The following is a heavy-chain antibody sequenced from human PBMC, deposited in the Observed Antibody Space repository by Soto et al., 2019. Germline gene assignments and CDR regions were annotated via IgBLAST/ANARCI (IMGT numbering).Heavy chain of an antibody. D-gene: IGHD5-18*01. J-gene: IGHJ2*01. CDR2: IYSGGST. Sequence: PGGSLRLSCAASGFTVSSNYMSWVRQAPGKGLEWVSVIYSGGSTYYADSVKGRFTISRDNSKNTLYLQMNSLRAEDTAVYYCARDPLWGTAMVLWYFDLWGRGTLVTVS. CDR3: ARDPLWGTAMVLWYFDL. V-gene: IGHV3-66*01. CDR1: GFTVSSNY.